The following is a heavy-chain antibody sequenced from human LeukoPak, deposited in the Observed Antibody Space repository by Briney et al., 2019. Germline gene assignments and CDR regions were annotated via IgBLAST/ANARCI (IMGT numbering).Heavy chain of an antibody. Sequence: GGSLRLSCATSGFTFTNYGMNWVRQAPGKRLEWVSYISSSAILYADAVKGRFTISRDNARNSLYLQMNSLRAEDTAVYYCAIIGCYRGVCHFDIWGQGTLVTVSS. CDR2: ISSSAI. J-gene: IGHJ3*02. CDR1: GFTFTNYG. CDR3: AIIGCYRGVCHFDI. V-gene: IGHV3-48*01. D-gene: IGHD4/OR15-4a*01.